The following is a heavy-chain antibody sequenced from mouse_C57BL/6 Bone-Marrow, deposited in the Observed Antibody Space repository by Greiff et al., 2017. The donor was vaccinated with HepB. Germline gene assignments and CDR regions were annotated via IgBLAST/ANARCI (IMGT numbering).Heavy chain of an antibody. CDR3: EAYYDDSSRAWFAC. J-gene: IGHJ3*01. D-gene: IGHD1-1*01. CDR1: GFSFTGYY. CDR2: INPSTGGT. Sequence: VQLQQSGPELVKPGASVKISCKASGFSFTGYYMNWVKQSPEKSLEWIGEINPSTGGTTYNQKFKAKATLTADKSSSTAYIQLNSLTSEDSAVYYCEAYYDDSSRAWFACWGQGTLVTVSA. V-gene: IGHV1-42*01.